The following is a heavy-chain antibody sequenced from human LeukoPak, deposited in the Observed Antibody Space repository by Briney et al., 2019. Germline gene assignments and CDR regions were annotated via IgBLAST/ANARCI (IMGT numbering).Heavy chain of an antibody. CDR1: GGTFSSYA. D-gene: IGHD1-26*01. CDR3: ARDGSGSYWGYYYYYMDV. Sequence: SVKVSCKASGGTFSSYAISWVRQAPGQGLEWMGGIIPIFGTANYAQKLQGRVTMTTDTSTSTAYMELRSLRSDDTAVYYCARDGSGSYWGYYYYYMDVWGKGTTVTVSS. J-gene: IGHJ6*03. V-gene: IGHV1-69*05. CDR2: IIPIFGTA.